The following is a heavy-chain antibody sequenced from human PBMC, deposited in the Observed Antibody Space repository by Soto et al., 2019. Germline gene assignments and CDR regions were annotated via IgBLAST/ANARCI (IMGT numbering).Heavy chain of an antibody. CDR1: GYSFTSYW. D-gene: IGHD4-17*01. CDR2: IDPSDSYT. J-gene: IGHJ3*02. Sequence: LGESLKISCKGSGYSFTSYWISWVRQMPGKGLEWMGRIDPSDSYTNYSPSFQGHVTISADKSISTAYLQWSSLKASDTVMYYCARRLRWYPYAAFDIWGQGTMVTVSS. V-gene: IGHV5-10-1*01. CDR3: ARRLRWYPYAAFDI.